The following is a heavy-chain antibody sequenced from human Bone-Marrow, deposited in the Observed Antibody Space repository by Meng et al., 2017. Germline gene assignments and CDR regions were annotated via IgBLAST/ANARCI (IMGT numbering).Heavy chain of an antibody. CDR2: IKSNTDGGTA. Sequence: VQLVEAGGGWVHPGRSLRLSCAASGFYFKNAWMSWVRQAPGKGLEWVGRIKSNTDGGTAEYAAPVTGRFTISRDDSKSTLYLQMSGLRIDDTGVYYCTWDDKAVSDYWGQGTLVTVSS. CDR3: TWDDKAVSDY. D-gene: IGHD1-26*01. J-gene: IGHJ4*02. CDR1: GFYFKNAW. V-gene: IGHV3-15*01.